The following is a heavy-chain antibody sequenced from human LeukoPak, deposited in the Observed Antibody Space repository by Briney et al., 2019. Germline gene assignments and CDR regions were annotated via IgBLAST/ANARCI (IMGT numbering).Heavy chain of an antibody. CDR3: ARDRYYYDSSGTRWFDP. Sequence: SETLSLTCTVSGGSISNYYWNWIRQPPGKGLEWIGYIYYSGSTNYNPSLKSRVTISVNTSKNQFSLKLSSVTAADTAVYYCARDRYYYDSSGTRWFDPWGQGTLVTVSS. CDR2: IYYSGST. V-gene: IGHV4-59*01. J-gene: IGHJ5*02. CDR1: GGSISNYY. D-gene: IGHD3-22*01.